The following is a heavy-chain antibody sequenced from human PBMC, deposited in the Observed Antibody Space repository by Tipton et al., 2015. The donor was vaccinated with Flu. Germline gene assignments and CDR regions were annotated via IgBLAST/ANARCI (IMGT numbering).Heavy chain of an antibody. J-gene: IGHJ4*02. D-gene: IGHD3-10*01. CDR2: IFHSGNS. CDR1: GYSIRSSNYY. CDR3: ARSTYYYGSGSSDY. Sequence: TLSLTCTVFGYSIRSSNYYWGWIRQPPGKGLEWIGSIFHSGNSYHNPSLKSRVTMAVETSKNQFSLKLSSVTAADTAVYYCARSTYYYGSGSSDYWGQGTLVTVSS. V-gene: IGHV4-38-2*02.